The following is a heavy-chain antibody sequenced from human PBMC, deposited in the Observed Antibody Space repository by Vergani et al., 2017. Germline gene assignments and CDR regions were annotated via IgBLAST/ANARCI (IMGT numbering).Heavy chain of an antibody. J-gene: IGHJ5*02. CDR1: GGSFSGYY. CDR3: ARARIAARGWFDP. D-gene: IGHD6-6*01. Sequence: QVQLQQWGAGLLEPSETLSLTCAVYGGSFSGYYWSWIRQPPGKGLEWIGEINHSGSTNYNPSLKSRVTISVDTSKNQFSLKLSSVTAADTAVYYCARARIAARGWFDPWGQGTLVTVSS. CDR2: INHSGST. V-gene: IGHV4-34*01.